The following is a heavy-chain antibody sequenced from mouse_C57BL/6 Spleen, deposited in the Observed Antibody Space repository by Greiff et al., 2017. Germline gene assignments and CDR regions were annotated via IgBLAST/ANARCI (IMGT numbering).Heavy chain of an antibody. J-gene: IGHJ2*01. Sequence: QVQLQQSGAELVMPGASVKLSCKASGYTFTSYWMHWVKQRPGQGLEWIGEIDPSDSYTNYNQKFKGKSTLTVDKSSSTAYMQLSSLTSEDSAVYYCARKGIFATTVVAPDYWGQGTTLTVSS. V-gene: IGHV1-69*01. D-gene: IGHD1-1*01. CDR3: ARKGIFATTVVAPDY. CDR2: IDPSDSYT. CDR1: GYTFTSYW.